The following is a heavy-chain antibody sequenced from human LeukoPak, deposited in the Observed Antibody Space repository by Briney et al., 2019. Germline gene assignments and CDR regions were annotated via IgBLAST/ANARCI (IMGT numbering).Heavy chain of an antibody. Sequence: PSQTLSLTCTVSGGSISSAGYHWSWIRQHPGKGLEWIGYISNSGSTYSNPSLKSRVLISVDTSQNQFSLKLTYVTAVDTAVYYCARENTISGEGYSLDYWGRGTLVTVSS. CDR2: ISNSGST. D-gene: IGHD3-3*01. CDR3: ARENTISGEGYSLDY. CDR1: GGSISSAGYH. V-gene: IGHV4-31*03. J-gene: IGHJ4*02.